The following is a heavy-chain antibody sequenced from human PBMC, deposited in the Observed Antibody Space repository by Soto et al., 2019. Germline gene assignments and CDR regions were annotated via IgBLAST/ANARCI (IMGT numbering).Heavy chain of an antibody. CDR3: ARVNMVVVPAADNWWDP. CDR1: GYTFTIYA. CDR2: INAGNGNT. V-gene: IGHV1-3*01. Sequence: AAVKGSCPSSGYTFTIYAMHWLFQAPGQRLEWMGWINAGNGNTKYSQKFQGRVTITRDTSASTAYMELSSLRSEDTAVDYCARVNMVVVPAADNWWDPWGQGSRVTVYS. J-gene: IGHJ5*02. D-gene: IGHD2-2*01.